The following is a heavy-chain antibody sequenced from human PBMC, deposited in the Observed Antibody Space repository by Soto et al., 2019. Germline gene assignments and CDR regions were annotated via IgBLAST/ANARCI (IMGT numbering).Heavy chain of an antibody. CDR3: AKGILSATIGPYAMDV. D-gene: IGHD3-16*01. CDR2: ISYDGNYI. Sequence: QVQLVESGGGVVQPGASLRLSCEASGFDFSSYAMHWVRQAPGKGLEWVGVISYDGNYIYYADSVKGRFTISRDNSMNTLYVRVNSLRPEDTAVYYCAKGILSATIGPYAMDVWGQGTTVTVSS. J-gene: IGHJ6*02. CDR1: GFDFSSYA. V-gene: IGHV3-30*18.